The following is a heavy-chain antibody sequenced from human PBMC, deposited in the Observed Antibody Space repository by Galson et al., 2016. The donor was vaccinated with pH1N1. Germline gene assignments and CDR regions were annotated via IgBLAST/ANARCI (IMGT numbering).Heavy chain of an antibody. J-gene: IGHJ5*02. Sequence: SLRLSCAASGFTFSSYGMHWVRQAPGKGLEWVAVIWYDGSNKYYADSVKGRFTISRDNSKNTLYLQMNSLRAEDTAVYYCARDLRTTGTLRGRPPSNWFDPWGQGVLVTVSS. D-gene: IGHD1-1*01. CDR2: IWYDGSNK. CDR1: GFTFSSYG. V-gene: IGHV3-33*01. CDR3: ARDLRTTGTLRGRPPSNWFDP.